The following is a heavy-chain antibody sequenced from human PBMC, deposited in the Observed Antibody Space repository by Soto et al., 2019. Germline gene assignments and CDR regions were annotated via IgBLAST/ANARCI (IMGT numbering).Heavy chain of an antibody. V-gene: IGHV3-33*01. D-gene: IGHD4-17*01. CDR1: GLTFSSYG. J-gene: IGHJ3*02. CDR2: IWYDGSNK. Sequence: GGSLRLSCAASGLTFSSYGMHWVRQAPGKGLEWVAVIWYDGSNKYYADSVKGRFTISRDNSKNTLYLQMNSLRAEDTAVYYCASTTVTYENAFDIWGQGTMVTVSS. CDR3: ASTTVTYENAFDI.